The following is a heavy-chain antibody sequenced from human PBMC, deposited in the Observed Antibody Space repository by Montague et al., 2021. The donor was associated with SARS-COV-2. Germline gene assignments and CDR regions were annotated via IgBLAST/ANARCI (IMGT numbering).Heavy chain of an antibody. J-gene: IGHJ6*02. CDR3: ARSAFRYFDRPGMDV. CDR1: GGSIRSDGFY. D-gene: IGHD3-9*01. V-gene: IGHV4-61*02. Sequence: TLSLTCTVSGGSIRSDGFYWNWIRQPAGKGLEWIGRIDASGTTYYKPSLKSRVIISLDRSKNQFSLKLSSVIAADTAVYYCARSAFRYFDRPGMDVWGQGTTVTVSS. CDR2: IDASGTT.